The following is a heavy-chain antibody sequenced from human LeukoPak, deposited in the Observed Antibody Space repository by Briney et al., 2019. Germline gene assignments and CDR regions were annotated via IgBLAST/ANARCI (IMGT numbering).Heavy chain of an antibody. J-gene: IGHJ4*02. V-gene: IGHV3-13*01. CDR1: GFTFSSYD. D-gene: IGHD6-19*01. CDR2: IGPAGDT. Sequence: GGSLRLSCAASGFTFSSYDLQWVRQSRGKGLEWGSAIGPAGDTYYPGSVKGRFTIFRENAKNSLYLQMNSLRAEDTAVYYCARGGSGWSNFDYWGQGTLVTVSS. CDR3: ARGGSGWSNFDY.